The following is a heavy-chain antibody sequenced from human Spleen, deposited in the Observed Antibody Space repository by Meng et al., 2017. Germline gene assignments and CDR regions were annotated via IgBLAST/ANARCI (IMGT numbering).Heavy chain of an antibody. CDR1: GFTVSSKY. CDR3: ARDRRITMIVVVITQKYYYGMDV. Sequence: GESLKISCAASGFTVSSKYMSWVRQAPGKGLEWVAVISYDGSNKYYADSVKGRFTISRDNSKNTLYLQMNSLRAEDTAVYYCARDRRITMIVVVITQKYYYGMDVWGQGTTVTVSS. J-gene: IGHJ6*02. D-gene: IGHD3-22*01. CDR2: ISYDGSNK. V-gene: IGHV3-30*04.